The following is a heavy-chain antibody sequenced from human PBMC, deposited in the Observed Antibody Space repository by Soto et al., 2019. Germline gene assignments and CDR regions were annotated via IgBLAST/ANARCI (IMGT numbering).Heavy chain of an antibody. CDR1: GGSISSSKW. Sequence: PSETLFLTCAVSGGSISSSKWWSWVRQPPGKGLEWIGEIYQGGSTNYNPSLKSRVTISIDKSKNQFSLKLSSVTAADTAVYYCARGSRSYDFWSGYYPGFDYWGQGTLVTVSS. CDR2: IYQGGST. CDR3: ARGSRSYDFWSGYYPGFDY. D-gene: IGHD3-3*01. J-gene: IGHJ4*02. V-gene: IGHV4-4*02.